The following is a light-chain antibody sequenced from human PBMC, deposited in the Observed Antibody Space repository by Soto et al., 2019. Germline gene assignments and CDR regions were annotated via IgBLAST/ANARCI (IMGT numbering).Light chain of an antibody. V-gene: IGKV3-20*01. CDR2: GSS. J-gene: IGKJ2*01. CDR3: QQYGSSAPYT. Sequence: EVVLTQSPGTLSLSPGERATLSCRASQSVSNNYFAWYQQKPGQAHRLLIFGSSDRDTGTPDRFSGSGSGTDFTLLISRLEPEAFAVYYCQQYGSSAPYTFGQGAKLESK. CDR1: QSVSNNY.